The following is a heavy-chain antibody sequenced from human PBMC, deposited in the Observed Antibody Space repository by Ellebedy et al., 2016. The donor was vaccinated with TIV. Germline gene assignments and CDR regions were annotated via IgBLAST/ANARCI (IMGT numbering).Heavy chain of an antibody. CDR3: ARASVITFGGVIELLDY. V-gene: IGHV1-18*01. D-gene: IGHD3-16*02. J-gene: IGHJ4*02. CDR2: ISAYNGNT. Sequence: ASVKVSXKASSYTFTSYGISWVRQAPGQGLEWMGWISAYNGNTNYAQKLQGRVTMTTDTSTSTAYMELRSLRSDDTAVYYCARASVITFGGVIELLDYWGQGTLVTVSS. CDR1: SYTFTSYG.